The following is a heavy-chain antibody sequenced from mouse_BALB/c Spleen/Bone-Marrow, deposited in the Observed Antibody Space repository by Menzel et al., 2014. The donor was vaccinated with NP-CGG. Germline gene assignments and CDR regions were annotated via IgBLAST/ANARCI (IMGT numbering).Heavy chain of an antibody. CDR2: IYPSDSYT. D-gene: IGHD1-1*01. CDR3: TRSYGSSYEYYFDY. V-gene: IGHV1-69*02. Sequence: QVQLQQPGAEQVRPGASVKLSCKASGYTFTSYWINWVKQRPGQGLEWIGNIYPSDSYTNYNQKFKDKATLTVDKSSSTAYMQLSSPTSEDSAVYYCTRSYGSSYEYYFDYWGQGTTLTVSS. CDR1: GYTFTSYW. J-gene: IGHJ2*01.